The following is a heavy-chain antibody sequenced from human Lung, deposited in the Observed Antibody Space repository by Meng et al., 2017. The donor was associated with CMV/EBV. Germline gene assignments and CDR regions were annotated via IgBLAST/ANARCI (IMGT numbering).Heavy chain of an antibody. D-gene: IGHD5-18*01. Sequence: SXTXSLXXTVSGGSISSYYWSWIRQPAGKGLEWIGRIYTSGGTNYNPSFKSRVTISVDRSKNQFSLKLSSVTAADTAVYYCARALKPDGYSYGYYFDYLGQGXLVTVSS. V-gene: IGHV4-4*07. CDR1: GGSISSYY. CDR2: IYTSGGT. CDR3: ARALKPDGYSYGYYFDY. J-gene: IGHJ4*02.